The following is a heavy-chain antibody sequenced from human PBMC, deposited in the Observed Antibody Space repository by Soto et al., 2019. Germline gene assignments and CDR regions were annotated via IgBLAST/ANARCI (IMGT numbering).Heavy chain of an antibody. Sequence: QVQLVESGGGVVQPGRSLRLSCAASGFTFSSYGMHWVRQAPGKGLEWVAVIWYDGSNKYYADSVKGRFTISRDNSKNTLYLQMNSLRAEDTAVYYCARGDCSSTSCYIPYYYYGMDVWGQGTTVTVSS. J-gene: IGHJ6*02. D-gene: IGHD2-2*02. V-gene: IGHV3-33*01. CDR3: ARGDCSSTSCYIPYYYYGMDV. CDR1: GFTFSSYG. CDR2: IWYDGSNK.